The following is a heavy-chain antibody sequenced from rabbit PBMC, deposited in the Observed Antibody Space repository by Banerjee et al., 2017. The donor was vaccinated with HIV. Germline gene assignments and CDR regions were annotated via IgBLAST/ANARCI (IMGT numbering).Heavy chain of an antibody. CDR1: GFTLSNYW. J-gene: IGHJ4*01. D-gene: IGHD4-2*01. V-gene: IGHV1S45*01. CDR3: ARDDYVGDGVSFKL. Sequence: QQQLEESGGDLVKPGASLTLTCTASGFTLSNYWICWVRQAPGKGLEWIACIYPGNGNTYYANWAKGRFTISKTSSTTVTLQMTSLTAADTATYFCARDDYVGDGVSFKLWGPTLVTVS. CDR2: IYPGNGNT.